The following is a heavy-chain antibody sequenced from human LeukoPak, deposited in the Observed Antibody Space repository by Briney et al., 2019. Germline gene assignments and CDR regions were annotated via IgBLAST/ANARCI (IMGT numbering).Heavy chain of an antibody. V-gene: IGHV4-39*01. CDR2: IYYSGST. CDR3: ASDPTYSSSWYGSDLHI. CDR1: GSSISSSSYY. Sequence: NTSETLSLTCTVSGSSISSSSYYWGWIRQPPGKGLEWIGSIYYSGSTYYNPSLKSRVTISVDTSKNQFSLKLSSVTAADTAVYYCASDPTYSSSWYGSDLHIWGQGTMVTVSS. J-gene: IGHJ3*02. D-gene: IGHD6-13*01.